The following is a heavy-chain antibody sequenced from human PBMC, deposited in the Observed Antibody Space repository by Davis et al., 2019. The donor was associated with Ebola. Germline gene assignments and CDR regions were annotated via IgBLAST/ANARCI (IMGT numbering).Heavy chain of an antibody. D-gene: IGHD1-26*01. V-gene: IGHV3-11*04. Sequence: LSLTCAVYGGSFSGYYWSWIRQARGKVLEWFSYISSSGSTIYYADSVKGRFTISRDNAKNSLYLQMNSLRAEDTAVYYCARDLVGATHQEYFQHWGQGTLVTVSS. J-gene: IGHJ1*01. CDR2: ISSSGSTI. CDR3: ARDLVGATHQEYFQH. CDR1: GGSFSGYY.